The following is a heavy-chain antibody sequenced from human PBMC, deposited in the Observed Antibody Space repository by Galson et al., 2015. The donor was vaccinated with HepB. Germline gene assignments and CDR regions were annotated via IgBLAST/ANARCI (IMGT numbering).Heavy chain of an antibody. CDR3: AREELFWSGYYTLAYIQH. CDR1: GFTFSSYA. Sequence: SLRLSCAASGFTFSSYAMSWVRQAPGKGLEWVSAISGSGGSTYYADSVKGRFTISRDNSKNTLYLQMNSLRAEDTAVYYCAREELFWSGYYTLAYIQHWGQGTLVTVSS. D-gene: IGHD3-3*01. V-gene: IGHV3-23*01. J-gene: IGHJ1*01. CDR2: ISGSGGST.